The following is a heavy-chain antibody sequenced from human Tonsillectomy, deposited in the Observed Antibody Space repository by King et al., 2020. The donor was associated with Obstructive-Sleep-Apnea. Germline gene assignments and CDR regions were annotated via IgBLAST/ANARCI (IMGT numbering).Heavy chain of an antibody. D-gene: IGHD3-10*01. CDR1: GGSISSYY. J-gene: IGHJ2*01. CDR3: ARDPARFRYFDL. CDR2: IYYSGST. Sequence: QLQESGPGLVKPSETLSLTCTVSGGSISSYYWSWIRQPPGKGLEWIGYIYYSGSTNYNPSLKSRVTISVDTSKNQFSLKLSSVTAADTAVYYCARDPARFRYFDLWGRGTLVTVSS. V-gene: IGHV4-59*01.